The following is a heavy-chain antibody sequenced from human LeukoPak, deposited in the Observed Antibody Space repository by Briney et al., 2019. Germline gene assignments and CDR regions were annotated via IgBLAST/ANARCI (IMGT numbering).Heavy chain of an antibody. D-gene: IGHD3-22*01. J-gene: IGHJ4*02. CDR2: IIPIFGTA. CDR3: ARDLNYYDSSGNY. V-gene: IGHV1-69*13. CDR1: GGTFSSYA. Sequence: ASVKVSCKASGGTFSSYAISWVRQAPGQGLEWMGGIIPIFGTANYAQKFQGRVTITADESTSTAYMGLSSLRSEDTAVYYCARDLNYYDSSGNYWGQGTLVTVSS.